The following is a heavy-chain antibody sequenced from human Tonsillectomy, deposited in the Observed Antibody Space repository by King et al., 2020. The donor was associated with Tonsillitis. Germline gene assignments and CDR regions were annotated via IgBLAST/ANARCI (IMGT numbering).Heavy chain of an antibody. V-gene: IGHV4-31*03. D-gene: IGHD2-15*01. CDR1: CGVISCGALD. CDR2: THYSRNT. CDR3: GRYEGGVFDP. Sequence: QLQESGPGPVKPSQTLALTHTGSCGVISCGALDLSWLSHHPGKGLEWVGYTHYSRNTYHNPSLKSRLTISVDTSKNQFSLNLSSVTAADTAMYYCGRYEGGVFDPWGQGTLVTVSS. J-gene: IGHJ5*02.